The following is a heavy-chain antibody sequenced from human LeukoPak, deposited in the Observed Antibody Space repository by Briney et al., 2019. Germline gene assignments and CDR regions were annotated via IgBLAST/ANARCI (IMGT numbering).Heavy chain of an antibody. D-gene: IGHD6-25*01. CDR2: ISFDGNIK. J-gene: IGHJ4*02. Sequence: PGRSLRLSCAASGLTFSNYAMNWVRQAPGKGLEWVAVISFDGNIKYYVDSVKGRFTISRDNSENTLYLQMDSLRPEDTAVYYCASSSAWKEVYYWGQGTLVTVSS. CDR3: ASSSAWKEVYY. V-gene: IGHV3-30*04. CDR1: GLTFSNYA.